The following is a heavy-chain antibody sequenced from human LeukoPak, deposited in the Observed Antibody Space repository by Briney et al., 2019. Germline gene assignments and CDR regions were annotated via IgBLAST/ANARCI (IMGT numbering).Heavy chain of an antibody. CDR3: AKRLKRGTWYFDL. J-gene: IGHJ2*01. V-gene: IGHV3-23*01. CDR2: ISGSGGST. CDR1: GFTFGSYA. D-gene: IGHD3-16*01. Sequence: PGGSLRLSCAASGFTFGSYAMSWVRQAPGKGLEWVSAISGSGGSTYYADSVKGRFTISRDNSKNTLYLQMNSLRAEDTAVYYCAKRLKRGTWYFDLWGRGTLVTVSS.